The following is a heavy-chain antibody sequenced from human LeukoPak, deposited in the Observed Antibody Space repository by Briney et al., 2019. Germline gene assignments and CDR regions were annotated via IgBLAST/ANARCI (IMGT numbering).Heavy chain of an antibody. D-gene: IGHD2-2*01. V-gene: IGHV1-18*01. Sequence: ASVKVSCKASGYAFTSYGISWVRQAPGQGLEWMGWISAYNGNTNYAQKLQGRVTMTTDTSTSTAYMELRSLRSDDTAVYYCARDGFEDIVVVPAARHYYYYGMDVWGQGTTVTVSS. CDR3: ARDGFEDIVVVPAARHYYYYGMDV. CDR1: GYAFTSYG. CDR2: ISAYNGNT. J-gene: IGHJ6*02.